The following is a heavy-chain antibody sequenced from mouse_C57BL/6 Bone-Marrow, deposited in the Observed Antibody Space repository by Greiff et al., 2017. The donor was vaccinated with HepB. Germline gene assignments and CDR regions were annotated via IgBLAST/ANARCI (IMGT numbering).Heavy chain of an antibody. V-gene: IGHV1-22*01. J-gene: IGHJ3*01. Sequence: EVKLMESGPELVKPGASVKMSCKASGYTFTDYYMHWVKQSHGKSLEWIGYINPNNGGTSYNQKFKGKATLTVNQSSITAYMELRSLTSEDSAVYYCARRDGGFAYWGQGTLVTVSA. CDR1: GYTFTDYY. CDR2: INPNNGGT. CDR3: ARRDGGFAY.